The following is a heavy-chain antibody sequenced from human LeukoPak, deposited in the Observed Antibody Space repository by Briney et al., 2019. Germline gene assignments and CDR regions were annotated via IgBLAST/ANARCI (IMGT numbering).Heavy chain of an antibody. Sequence: GGSLRLSCAASGFTFSSYGMTWVRQAPGEGLQWVSYISNDGATTYYADSVKGRFIISRDNAKNSLFLQINSLRAEDTAVYYCARDGGSSSWYDRYWGQGTLVTVSS. CDR2: ISNDGATT. V-gene: IGHV3-48*01. J-gene: IGHJ4*02. CDR3: ARDGGSSSWYDRY. D-gene: IGHD6-13*01. CDR1: GFTFSSYG.